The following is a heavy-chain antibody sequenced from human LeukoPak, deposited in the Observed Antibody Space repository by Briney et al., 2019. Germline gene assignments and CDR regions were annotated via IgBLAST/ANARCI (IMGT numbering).Heavy chain of an antibody. CDR2: INHSGST. D-gene: IGHD3-10*01. Sequence: SETLSLTCAVYGGSFSGYYWSWVRQPPGKGLEWIGEINHSGSTNYNPSLKSRVTISVDTSKNQFSLKLSSVTAADTAVYYCARAGRIPRYYYYYMDVWGKGTTVTVSS. CDR1: GGSFSGYY. V-gene: IGHV4-34*01. J-gene: IGHJ6*03. CDR3: ARAGRIPRYYYYYMDV.